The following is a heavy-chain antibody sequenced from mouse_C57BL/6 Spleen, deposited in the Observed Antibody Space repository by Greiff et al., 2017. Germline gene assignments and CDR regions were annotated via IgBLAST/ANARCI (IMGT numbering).Heavy chain of an antibody. Sequence: EVKLVESGGGLVQPKGSLKLSCAASGFSFNTYAMNWVRQAPGKGLEWVARIRSKSNNYATYYADSVKDRFTISRDDSESMLYLQMNNLKTEDTAMYYCVRQHYGSSYRYFDVWGTGTTVTVSS. D-gene: IGHD1-1*01. CDR1: GFSFNTYA. J-gene: IGHJ1*03. V-gene: IGHV10-1*01. CDR3: VRQHYGSSYRYFDV. CDR2: IRSKSNNYAT.